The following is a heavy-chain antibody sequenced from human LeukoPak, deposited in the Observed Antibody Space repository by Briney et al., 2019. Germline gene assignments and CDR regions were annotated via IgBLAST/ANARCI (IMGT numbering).Heavy chain of an antibody. CDR2: ISRSGSTI. Sequence: GGSLRLSCAASGFTLSSYEMNWVRQAPGKGLEWVSYISRSGSTIYYADSVKGRFTISRDNAKNSLYLQMNSLRAEDTAVYYCASGWGAFDYWGQGTRVTVSS. J-gene: IGHJ4*02. V-gene: IGHV3-48*03. D-gene: IGHD1-26*01. CDR1: GFTLSSYE. CDR3: ASGWGAFDY.